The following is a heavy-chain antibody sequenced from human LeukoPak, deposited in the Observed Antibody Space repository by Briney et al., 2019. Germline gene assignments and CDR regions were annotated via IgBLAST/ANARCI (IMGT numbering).Heavy chain of an antibody. CDR3: AKDMEARYYYDSSGDAFDI. CDR2: IYSGGST. V-gene: IGHV3-53*01. D-gene: IGHD3-22*01. J-gene: IGHJ3*02. CDR1: GFTVSSNY. Sequence: GGSLRLSCAASGFTVSSNYMSWVRQAPGKGLEWVSVIYSGGSTYYADSVKGRFTISRDNSKNTLYLQMNSLRAEDTAVYYCAKDMEARYYYDSSGDAFDIWGQGTMVTVSS.